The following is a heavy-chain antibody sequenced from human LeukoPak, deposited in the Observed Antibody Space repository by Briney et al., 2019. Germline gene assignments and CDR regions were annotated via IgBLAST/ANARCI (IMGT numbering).Heavy chain of an antibody. CDR2: INPNSGGT. D-gene: IGHD3-10*01. CDR3: ACRVGYYGSGSYYSFDY. J-gene: IGHJ4*02. Sequence: ASVKVSCKASGYTFTGYYMHWVRQAPGQGLEWMGWINPNSGGTNYAQKFQGRVTMTRDTSISTAYMELSRLRSDDTAVYYCACRVGYYGSGSYYSFDYWGQGTLVTVSS. V-gene: IGHV1-2*02. CDR1: GYTFTGYY.